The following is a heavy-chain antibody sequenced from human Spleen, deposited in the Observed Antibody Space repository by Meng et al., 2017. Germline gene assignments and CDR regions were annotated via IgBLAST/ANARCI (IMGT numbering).Heavy chain of an antibody. D-gene: IGHD3-9*01. CDR2: INHSGST. Sequence: SETLSLTCTVSGGSISSGGYYWSWIRHHPGKGLEWIGEINHSGSTNYNPSLKSRVTISVDTSKNQFSLKLSSVTAADTAVYYCPRGGYYDILTGYPYYYYGMDVWGQGTTVTVSS. J-gene: IGHJ6*02. CDR3: PRGGYYDILTGYPYYYYGMDV. V-gene: IGHV4-31*03. CDR1: GGSISSGGYY.